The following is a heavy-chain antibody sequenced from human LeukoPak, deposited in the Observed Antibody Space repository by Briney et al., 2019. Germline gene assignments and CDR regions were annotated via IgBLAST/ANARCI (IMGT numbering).Heavy chain of an antibody. D-gene: IGHD2-2*01. CDR1: GFTFSSYA. J-gene: IGHJ5*02. Sequence: GGSLRLSCAASGFTFSSYAMSWVRQTPEKGLEWVATISGSGGGAYYADSVKGRFTISRDNSKNTLYLQMNSLGPEDTAVYYCATRGYCSGTSCYAPQPWGQGTLVTVSS. CDR2: ISGSGGGA. CDR3: ATRGYCSGTSCYAPQP. V-gene: IGHV3-23*01.